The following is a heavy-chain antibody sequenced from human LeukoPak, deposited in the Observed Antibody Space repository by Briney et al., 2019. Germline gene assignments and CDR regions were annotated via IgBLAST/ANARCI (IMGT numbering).Heavy chain of an antibody. CDR1: GFTFSSYA. J-gene: IGHJ4*02. Sequence: SGGSLRLSCAASGFTFSSYAMSWVRQAPGKGLEWVSAITTSGGSTYYADSVKGRFTISRDNSKNTLYRQMNSLRAEDTAVYYCAKDLGHCGGDCYFDYWGQGTLVTVSS. D-gene: IGHD2-21*02. CDR2: ITTSGGST. CDR3: AKDLGHCGGDCYFDY. V-gene: IGHV3-23*01.